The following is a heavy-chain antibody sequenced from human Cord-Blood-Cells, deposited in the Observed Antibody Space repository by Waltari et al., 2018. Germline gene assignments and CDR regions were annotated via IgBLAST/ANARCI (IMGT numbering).Heavy chain of an antibody. D-gene: IGHD2-21*02. Sequence: EVQLVQSGAEVKKPGESLKISCKGSGYSFTSYWIGWVRQMPGKGLGWMGIIYPGDSDTRYSPSFQGQVTISADKSISTAYLQWSSLKASDTAMYYCARQASAYCGGDSYSGYYFDYWGQGTLVTVSS. V-gene: IGHV5-51*01. CDR1: GYSFTSYW. J-gene: IGHJ4*02. CDR3: ARQASAYCGGDSYSGYYFDY. CDR2: IYPGDSDT.